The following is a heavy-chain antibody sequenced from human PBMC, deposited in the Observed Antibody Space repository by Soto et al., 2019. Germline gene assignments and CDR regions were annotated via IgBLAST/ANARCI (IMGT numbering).Heavy chain of an antibody. CDR3: STDSQFTWILFRLDY. Sequence: EVQLVESGGGLVKPGESLGLSCAASGFSFSDAWINWVRQAPGKGLEWVGRIKSKADGGTPDFAAPMKGRFAVSRDNLKNLAYLQIYSLNTEDTAVYYCSTDSQFTWILFRLDYWGHGTLVTASS. CDR1: GFSFSDAW. CDR2: IKSKADGGTP. D-gene: IGHD2-2*03. J-gene: IGHJ4*01. V-gene: IGHV3-15*07.